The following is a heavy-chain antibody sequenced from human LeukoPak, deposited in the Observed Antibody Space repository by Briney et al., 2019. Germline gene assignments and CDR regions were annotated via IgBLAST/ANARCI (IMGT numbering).Heavy chain of an antibody. CDR1: GGSVSSGSYY. J-gene: IGHJ4*02. CDR2: MFTPGTI. V-gene: IGHV4-61*02. D-gene: IGHD6-13*01. Sequence: PSETLSLTCTVSGGSVSSGSYYWSWIRQPAGKGLEWIGRMFTPGTINNNPSLKSRVIISLDTSKNQFSLKLSSVTAADTAVYYCAREPGLAAIATREVYYFDYWGQGTLVTVSS. CDR3: AREPGLAAIATREVYYFDY.